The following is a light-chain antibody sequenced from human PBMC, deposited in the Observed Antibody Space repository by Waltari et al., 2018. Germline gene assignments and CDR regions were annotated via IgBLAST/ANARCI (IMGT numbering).Light chain of an antibody. CDR2: RNN. CDR1: SNNVGNQG. Sequence: QAGLTQPPSVSKGLRQTATLTCTGNSNNVGNQGAAWLQQHQGHPPKLLSYRNNNRPSGISERLSASRSGNTASLTITGLQPEDEADYDCSAWDSSLSVVVFGGGTKLTVL. J-gene: IGLJ2*01. CDR3: SAWDSSLSVVV. V-gene: IGLV10-54*01.